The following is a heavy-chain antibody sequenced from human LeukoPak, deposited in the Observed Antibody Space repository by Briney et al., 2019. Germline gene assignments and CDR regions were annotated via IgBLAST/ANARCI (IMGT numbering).Heavy chain of an antibody. CDR2: IYYSGST. V-gene: IGHV4-61*05. CDR3: ARLNPYAGSSVYYVNYYYGMDV. Sequence: PSETLSLTCTVSGGSISSSSYYWSWIRQPPGKGLEWIGYIYYSGSTNYNPSLKSRVTISVDTSKNQFSLKLSSVTAADTAVYYCARLNPYAGSSVYYVNYYYGMDVWGQGTTVTVSS. D-gene: IGHD2-8*01. J-gene: IGHJ6*02. CDR1: GGSISSSSYY.